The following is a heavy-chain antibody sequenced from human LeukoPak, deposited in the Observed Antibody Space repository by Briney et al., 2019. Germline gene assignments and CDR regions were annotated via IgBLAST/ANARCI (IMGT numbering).Heavy chain of an antibody. D-gene: IGHD3-10*01. CDR2: IYHIGST. CDR3: ARLDYYGSETQYYFYYYMDV. J-gene: IGHJ6*03. Sequence: PSETLSLTCTVSGDSISSYYWSWIRQPPGKGLEWIGNIYHIGSTYYNPSLKSRVTISVNTSKNQFSLKLSSVTAADTAVYYCARLDYYGSETQYYFYYYMDVWGRGTTVTVSS. V-gene: IGHV4-59*08. CDR1: GDSISSYY.